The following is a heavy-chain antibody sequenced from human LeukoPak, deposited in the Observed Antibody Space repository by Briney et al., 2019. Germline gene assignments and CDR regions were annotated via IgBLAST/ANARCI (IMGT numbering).Heavy chain of an antibody. D-gene: IGHD3-22*01. J-gene: IGHJ4*02. CDR1: GGSFSGYY. V-gene: IGHV4-34*01. Sequence: SETLSLTCAVYGGSFSGYYWSWIRQPPGKGLEWIGEINHSGNTNYNPSLKSRVTISVDTSKNHFSLKLSSVTAADTAVYYCAKDLEPSKGGRWNYYDSSGYPLFDYWGQGTLVTVSS. CDR2: INHSGNT. CDR3: AKDLEPSKGGRWNYYDSSGYPLFDY.